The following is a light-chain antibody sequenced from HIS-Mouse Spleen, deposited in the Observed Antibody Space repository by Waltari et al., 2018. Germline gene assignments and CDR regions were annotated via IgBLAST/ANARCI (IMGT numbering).Light chain of an antibody. CDR3: CSYAGSSTYWV. CDR2: EGS. CDR1: SSDVGSYNL. J-gene: IGLJ3*02. V-gene: IGLV2-23*01. Sequence: QSALTQPASVSGSPGQSITISCPGTSSDVGSYNLVSWYQQHPGKAPKLMIYEGSKRPSGVSNRFSGSKYGNTASLTISGLQAEDEADYYCCSYAGSSTYWVFGGGTKLTVL.